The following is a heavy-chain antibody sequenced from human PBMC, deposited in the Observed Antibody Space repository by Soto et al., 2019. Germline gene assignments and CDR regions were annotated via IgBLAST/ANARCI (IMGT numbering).Heavy chain of an antibody. V-gene: IGHV1-3*01. CDR3: ARDLPPVDY. J-gene: IGHJ4*02. CDR2: INAGNGNT. Sequence: QVQLVQSGAEVKKPGASVKVSCKASGYTFTSYAMHWVRQAPGQRLEWMGWINAGNGNTKYSQKFQGRVTITRDTSAITAYMELSSLRSEDTAVYYCARDLPPVDYWGQGTLVTVSS. CDR1: GYTFTSYA.